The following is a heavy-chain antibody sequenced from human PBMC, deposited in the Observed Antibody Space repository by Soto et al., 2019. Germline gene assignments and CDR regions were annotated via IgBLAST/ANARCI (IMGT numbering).Heavy chain of an antibody. D-gene: IGHD1-26*01. CDR3: VRIGTPGLPHYRQYFQH. CDR2: IRSKAYGGTT. Sequence: GGSLRLSCTASGFTFGDYAMSWFRQAPGKGLEWVGFIRSKAYGGTTEYAASVKGRFTISRDDSKSIAYLQMNSLKTEDTAVYYCVRIGTPGLPHYRQYFQHWGQGTLVTVSS. V-gene: IGHV3-49*03. J-gene: IGHJ1*01. CDR1: GFTFGDYA.